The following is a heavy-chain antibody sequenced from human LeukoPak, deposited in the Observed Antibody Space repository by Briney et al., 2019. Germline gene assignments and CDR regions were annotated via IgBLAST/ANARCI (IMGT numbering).Heavy chain of an antibody. Sequence: GGSLRPSCAASGFTFSSYAMRCVRQAPGKGLEWVSAIGSGSGGTTIYADSVKGRFTISRDNSKNTLYLQMSSLRGDDTAVYYCAKNYGSDRGVPYGMDVWGQGTTVTVSS. D-gene: IGHD3-10*01. V-gene: IGHV3-23*01. J-gene: IGHJ6*02. CDR3: AKNYGSDRGVPYGMDV. CDR1: GFTFSSYA. CDR2: IGSGSGGTT.